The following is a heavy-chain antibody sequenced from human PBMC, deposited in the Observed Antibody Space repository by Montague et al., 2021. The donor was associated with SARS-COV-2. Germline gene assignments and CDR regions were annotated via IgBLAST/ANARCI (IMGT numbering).Heavy chain of an antibody. CDR3: ARRGRLGYRTIAAAGTYWYFDL. J-gene: IGHJ2*01. Sequence: SETLSLTCAVYGGSFSGYYWSWIRQPPGKGLEWIGEINHSGSTNYNPSLKSRVTISVDTSKNQFSLKLSSVTAADTAVYYCARRGRLGYRTIAAAGTYWYFDLWGRGTLVTVSS. CDR1: GGSFSGYY. CDR2: INHSGST. V-gene: IGHV4-34*01. D-gene: IGHD6-13*01.